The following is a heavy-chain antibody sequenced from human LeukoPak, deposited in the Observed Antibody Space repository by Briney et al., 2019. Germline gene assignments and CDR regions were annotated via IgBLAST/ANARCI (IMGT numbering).Heavy chain of an antibody. Sequence: PSETLSLTCTVSGGSIYSYYWSWIRQPPGKGLEWIGGINHSGSTNYNPSLKSRVTISVDTSKNQFSLKLSSVTAADTAVYYCARHYDSSGYFDYWGQGTLSPSPQ. J-gene: IGHJ4*02. CDR1: GGSIYSYY. CDR2: INHSGST. D-gene: IGHD3-22*01. V-gene: IGHV4-34*01. CDR3: ARHYDSSGYFDY.